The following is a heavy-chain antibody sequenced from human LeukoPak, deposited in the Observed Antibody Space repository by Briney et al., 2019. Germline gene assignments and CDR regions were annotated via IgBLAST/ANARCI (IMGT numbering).Heavy chain of an antibody. D-gene: IGHD3-16*01. V-gene: IGHV1-18*01. Sequence: ASVKVSCKASGYTFTRSGVSWVRLAPGQGREWIGWISAHNGDVEYAQKFQGRVTLTTDASTATALMELRSLTSDDTAVYYCARDYDYIWGTWGQGTLVTVSS. CDR1: GYTFTRSG. J-gene: IGHJ4*02. CDR2: ISAHNGDV. CDR3: ARDYDYIWGT.